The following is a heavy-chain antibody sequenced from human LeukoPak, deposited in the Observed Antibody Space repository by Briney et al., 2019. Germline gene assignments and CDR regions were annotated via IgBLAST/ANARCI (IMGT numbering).Heavy chain of an antibody. D-gene: IGHD3-22*01. CDR2: INPSGGSA. J-gene: IGHJ4*02. CDR1: GDTFTNSY. CDR3: ARDATIHDSSSYYYLW. Sequence: GASVKVSCKASGDTFTNSYIHWVRQAPAKGLEWMGIINPSGGSATYAQKFQGRVTMTGDTSTSTVYMEVSSLRSEDTAVYYCARDATIHDSSSYYYLWWGQGTLVTVSS. V-gene: IGHV1-46*01.